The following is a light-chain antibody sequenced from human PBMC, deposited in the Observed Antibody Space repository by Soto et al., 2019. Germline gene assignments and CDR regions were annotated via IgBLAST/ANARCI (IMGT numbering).Light chain of an antibody. CDR1: QSVLSSSDSRNY. CDR3: QQYYSNPIT. Sequence: DIVMTQSPDSLAVSLGARATINCKSSQSVLSSSDSRNYLAWYQQKPGQSPKLLIYWASTKESGVPDRFSGSESRTDFTLTISSLQAEDVSSYYCQQYYSNPITFGQGTRLEIK. V-gene: IGKV4-1*01. J-gene: IGKJ5*01. CDR2: WAS.